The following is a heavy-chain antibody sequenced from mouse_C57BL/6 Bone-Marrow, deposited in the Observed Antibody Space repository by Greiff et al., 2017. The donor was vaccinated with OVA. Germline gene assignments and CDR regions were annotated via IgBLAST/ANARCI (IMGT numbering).Heavy chain of an antibody. J-gene: IGHJ2*01. V-gene: IGHV1-59*01. Sequence: QVQLQQPGAELVRPGTSVKLSCKASGYTFTSYWMHWVKQRPGQGLEWIGVIDPSDSYTNYNQKFKGKATLTVDTSSSTAYMQLSSLTSEDSAVYYRARLYYFDYWGQGTTLTVSS. CDR2: IDPSDSYT. CDR3: ARLYYFDY. CDR1: GYTFTSYW.